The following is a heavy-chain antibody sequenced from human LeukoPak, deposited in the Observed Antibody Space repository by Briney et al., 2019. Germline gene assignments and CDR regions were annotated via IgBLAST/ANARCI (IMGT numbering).Heavy chain of an antibody. CDR2: IYPGDSDT. CDR1: GYSFTSYW. Sequence: GESLKISCKGSGYSFTSYWIGWVRQMPGKGLEWMGIIYPGDSDTRYSPSFQGQVAISADKSIRTAYLQWSSLKASDTAIYYCARLDGSTSRWGPFDPWGQGTLVTVSS. J-gene: IGHJ5*02. CDR3: ARLDGSTSRWGPFDP. V-gene: IGHV5-51*01. D-gene: IGHD6-13*01.